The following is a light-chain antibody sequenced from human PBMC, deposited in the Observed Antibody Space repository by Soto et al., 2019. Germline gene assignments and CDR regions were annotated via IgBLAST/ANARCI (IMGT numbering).Light chain of an antibody. CDR1: NSDVGAYDY. V-gene: IGLV2-11*01. J-gene: IGLJ3*02. CDR2: DVT. CDR3: CSYAGSNTWV. Sequence: QSALTQPRSVSGSPGQSVIISCTGTNSDVGAYDYVSWYQQHPGKAPKLIIYDVTKRPSGVPDRFSASKSGNTASLTISGLQAEDEADYYCCSYAGSNTWVCGGGTKVTVL.